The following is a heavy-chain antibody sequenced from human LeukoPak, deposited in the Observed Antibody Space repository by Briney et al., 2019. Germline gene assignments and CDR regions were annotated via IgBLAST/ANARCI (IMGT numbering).Heavy chain of an antibody. V-gene: IGHV1-24*01. D-gene: IGHD4-17*01. CDR2: FDPEDGET. Sequence: ASVNVSFTVSGYTLTELSMHWVRQAPGKGLEWMGGFDPEDGETIYAQKFQGRVTMTEDTSTDTAYMELSSLRSEDTAVYYCATDLTTVTSFPAFDIWGQGTMVTVSS. J-gene: IGHJ3*02. CDR3: ATDLTTVTSFPAFDI. CDR1: GYTLTELS.